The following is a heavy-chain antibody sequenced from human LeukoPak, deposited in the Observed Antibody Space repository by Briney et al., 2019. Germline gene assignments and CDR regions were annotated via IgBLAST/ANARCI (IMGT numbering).Heavy chain of an antibody. CDR3: ARIRGDGSTFDY. V-gene: IGHV3-7*04. Sequence: GVSLRLSCAASGFTFSSYWMSWVRQAPGKGLEWVANIPQPGTEQYYVDSVKGRFTISRDNAKNSLFLQMSSLRAEDTAVYYCARIRGDGSTFDYWGQGTLVTVSS. J-gene: IGHJ4*02. CDR2: IPQPGTEQ. CDR1: GFTFSSYW. D-gene: IGHD5-24*01.